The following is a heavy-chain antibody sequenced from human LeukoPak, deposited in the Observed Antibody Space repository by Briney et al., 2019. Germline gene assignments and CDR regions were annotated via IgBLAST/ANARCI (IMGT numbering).Heavy chain of an antibody. CDR3: AREENKYCSGGSCPAYFDY. CDR1: GYNFRHYG. V-gene: IGHV1-18*01. CDR2: ISGGYNGDS. J-gene: IGHJ4*02. D-gene: IGHD2-15*01. Sequence: GASVKVSCKTSGYNFRHYGISWVRQAPGQGLEWMAWISGGYNGDSNYALKLRGRLTMTTDTSTSTAYMELRSLRSDYTVVYYCAREENKYCSGGSCPAYFDYWGQGTLVTVSS.